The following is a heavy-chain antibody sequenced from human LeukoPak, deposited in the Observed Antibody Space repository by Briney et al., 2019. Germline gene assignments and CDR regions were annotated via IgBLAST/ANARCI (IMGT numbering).Heavy chain of an antibody. CDR3: ANHLGSCSEGSCYSPY. Sequence: GGSLRLSCVASGFTFSNYAMSWVRQAPGKGLEWVSAISGGGGNTYYADSVKGRFTISRDNSENTLYLQMNSLRAEDTAIYYCANHLGSCSEGSCYSPYWGQGTLVPVSS. V-gene: IGHV3-23*01. CDR1: GFTFSNYA. CDR2: ISGGGGNT. D-gene: IGHD2-15*01. J-gene: IGHJ4*02.